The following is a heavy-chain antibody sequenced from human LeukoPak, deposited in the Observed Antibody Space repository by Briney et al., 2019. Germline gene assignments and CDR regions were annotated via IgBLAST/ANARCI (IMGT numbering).Heavy chain of an antibody. D-gene: IGHD2-15*01. Sequence: GGSLRLSCAASGFTFSDHYMDWVRQAPGKGLEWVGRIRNKANSYTTEYAASVKGRFTISRDDSKNSLYLQMNSLKTEDTAVYYCARAGYCRGGSCYDAFYIWGQGTMVTVSS. CDR3: ARAGYCRGGSCYDAFYI. CDR2: IRNKANSYTT. V-gene: IGHV3-72*01. CDR1: GFTFSDHY. J-gene: IGHJ3*02.